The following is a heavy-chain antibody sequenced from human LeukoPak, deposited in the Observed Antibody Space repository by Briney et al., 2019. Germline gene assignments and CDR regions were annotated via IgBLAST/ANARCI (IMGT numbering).Heavy chain of an antibody. J-gene: IGHJ3*01. CDR2: ISYSET. V-gene: IGHV4-31*03. Sequence: PSQTLSLTCTVSGVSISSSGYYWSWIRQHPGKGLEWIGYISYSETYYNPSLKSRVTISVDTSKNQFSLKLSSVTAADTAVYYCARGIQSSFDVWGHGTMVTVSS. D-gene: IGHD6-13*01. CDR3: ARGIQSSFDV. CDR1: GVSISSSGYY.